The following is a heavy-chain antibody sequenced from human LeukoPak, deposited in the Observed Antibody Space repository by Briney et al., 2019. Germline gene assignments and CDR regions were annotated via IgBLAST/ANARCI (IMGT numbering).Heavy chain of an antibody. CDR2: ISGYNGNT. D-gene: IGHD3-10*01. J-gene: IGHJ5*02. V-gene: IGHV1-18*01. CDR3: ARDYGSGSYYGHNWFDP. CDR1: GYTFTTYG. Sequence: ASAKVSCKASGYTFTTYGISWVRQAPGQGLEWMGWISGYNGNTNYAQKLQGRVTMTTDTSTSTAYMELRTLRSDDTAVYYCARDYGSGSYYGHNWFDPWGQGTLVTVSS.